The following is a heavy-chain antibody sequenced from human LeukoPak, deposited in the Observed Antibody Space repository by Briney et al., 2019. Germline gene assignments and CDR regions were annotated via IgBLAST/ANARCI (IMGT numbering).Heavy chain of an antibody. Sequence: SETQSLTCTVSGGSISNYYWSWIRQPAGKGLEWIGRILTSGSTNYNPSLKSRVSMSLDTSKNQFSLKLSSVTAADTAIYYCARDLRPYSTSSYFDYWGLGALVTVSS. CDR3: ARDLRPYSTSSYFDY. J-gene: IGHJ4*02. V-gene: IGHV4-4*07. CDR1: GGSISNYY. D-gene: IGHD6-6*01. CDR2: ILTSGST.